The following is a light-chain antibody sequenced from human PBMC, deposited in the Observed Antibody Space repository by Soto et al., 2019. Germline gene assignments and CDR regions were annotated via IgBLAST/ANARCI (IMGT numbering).Light chain of an antibody. CDR1: SSDVGAYKY. CDR3: TSYVGNDIWV. J-gene: IGLJ3*02. V-gene: IGLV2-8*01. CDR2: EVT. Sequence: QSVLTQPPSAAGSPGQAVTISCTGTSSDVGAYKYVSWYQQYPGKAPKLMIYEVTKRPSGVPDRFSGSKSGNTASLNVSGLQAEDEAAYYCTSYVGNDIWVFGGGTKVTVL.